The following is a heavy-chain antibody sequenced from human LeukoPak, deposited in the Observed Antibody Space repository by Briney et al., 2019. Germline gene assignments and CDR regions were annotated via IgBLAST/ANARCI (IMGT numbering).Heavy chain of an antibody. CDR3: ARDRSYNWFDP. CDR2: INPNSGGT. V-gene: IGHV1-2*02. CDR1: GYTFTGYY. J-gene: IGHJ5*02. Sequence: ASVKDSCKASGYTFTGYYMHWVRHAPGQGLEWMGWINPNSGGTNYAQKFQGRVTMTRDTSISTAYMELSRLRSDDTAVYYCARDRSYNWFDPWGQGTLVTVSS.